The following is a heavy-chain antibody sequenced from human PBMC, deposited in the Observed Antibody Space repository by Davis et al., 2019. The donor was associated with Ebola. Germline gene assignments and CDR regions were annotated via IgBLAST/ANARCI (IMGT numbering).Heavy chain of an antibody. V-gene: IGHV3-7*03. CDR1: GFTFSSYW. Sequence: GESLKISCAASGFTFSSYWMSWVRQAPGKGLEWVANIKQDGSEKYYVDSVKGRFTISRDNAKNSLYLQMNSLRAEDTAVYYCARGLAYSSSWYTRNYYYYGMDVWGQGTTVTVSS. CDR3: ARGLAYSSSWYTRNYYYYGMDV. D-gene: IGHD6-13*01. CDR2: IKQDGSEK. J-gene: IGHJ6*02.